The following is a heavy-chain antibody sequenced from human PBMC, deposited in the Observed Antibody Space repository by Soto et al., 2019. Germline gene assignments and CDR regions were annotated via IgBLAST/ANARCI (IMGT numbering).Heavy chain of an antibody. CDR1: GFTFSSYA. J-gene: IGHJ4*02. CDR3: ATDIHATWLLNS. Sequence: PGGSLRLSCAASGFTFSSYAMTWVRQAPGKGLEWVASISGSGGSIYDADSVKGRFTISRDNSKNTLYLQMNSLRAEDTSLYLCATDIHATWLLNSWGQGTLVTVSS. D-gene: IGHD2-2*02. V-gene: IGHV3-23*01. CDR2: ISGSGGSI.